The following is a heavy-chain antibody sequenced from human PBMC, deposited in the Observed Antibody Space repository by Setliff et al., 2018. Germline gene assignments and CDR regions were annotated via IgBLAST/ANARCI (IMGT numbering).Heavy chain of an antibody. J-gene: IGHJ6*02. CDR1: GGTFSSYA. V-gene: IGHV1-69*10. CDR2: IIPILGIA. CDR3: AYGMDV. Sequence: GASVKVSCKASGGTFSSYAISWGRQAPGQGLEWMGGIIPILGIANYAQRVQGRVTITADKSTSTAYMELSSLRSEDTAVYYCAYGMDVWGQGTTVTVSS.